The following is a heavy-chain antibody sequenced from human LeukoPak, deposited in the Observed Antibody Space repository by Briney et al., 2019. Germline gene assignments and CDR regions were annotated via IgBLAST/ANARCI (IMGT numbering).Heavy chain of an antibody. V-gene: IGHV1-2*02. CDR1: GYTFTGYY. CDR3: ARPALYCTNGPGCWFDP. CDR2: INPNSGGT. D-gene: IGHD2-8*01. J-gene: IGHJ5*02. Sequence: ASVKVSCKASGYTFTGYYMHWVRQAPGQGLEWMGWINPNSGGTNYAQKFQGRVTMTRDTSISTAYMELSRLRSDDTAVYYCARPALYCTNGPGCWFDPWGQGTLVTVSS.